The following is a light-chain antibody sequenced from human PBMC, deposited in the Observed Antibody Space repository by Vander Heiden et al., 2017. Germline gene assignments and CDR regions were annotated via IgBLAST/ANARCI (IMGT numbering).Light chain of an antibody. V-gene: IGLV1-44*01. J-gene: IGLJ3*02. CDR1: SSNIGSNT. Sequence: QSVLTQPPSASGTPGQRVTISCSGSSSNIGSNTVNWYQQLPGTAPKLLIYNNNQRASGVPDRFSGSKSGTSASLAISGLQSEAEADYYCAAWDDSLNGWVFGGGTKLTVL. CDR2: NNN. CDR3: AAWDDSLNGWV.